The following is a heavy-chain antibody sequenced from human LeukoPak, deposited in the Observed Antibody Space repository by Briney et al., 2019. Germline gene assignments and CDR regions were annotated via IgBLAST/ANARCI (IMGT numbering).Heavy chain of an antibody. CDR2: IKQDGSEK. CDR3: ARGRTATRPFDY. J-gene: IGHJ4*02. V-gene: IGHV3-7*01. D-gene: IGHD6-25*01. CDR1: GFTFGSYW. Sequence: GGSLRLSCAASGFTFGSYWMSWVRQAPGKGLEWVANIKQDGSEKYYVDSVKGRFTISRDNAKNSLYLQMNSLRAEDTAVYYCARGRTATRPFDYWGQGTLVTVSS.